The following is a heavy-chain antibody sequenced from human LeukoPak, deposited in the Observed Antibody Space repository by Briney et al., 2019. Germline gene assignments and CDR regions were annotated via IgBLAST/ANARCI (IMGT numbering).Heavy chain of an antibody. Sequence: SETLSLTCSLSGDSISRSDSYWDWIRQAPGKGLEWIGTIYYSGRTYYSPTLKSRVTMSVDRSNTQSSLMLRSVTAADTAVYYCARRRYYDGSGYLEWGLGTLLSVSS. V-gene: IGHV4-39*01. D-gene: IGHD3-22*01. CDR2: IYYSGRT. CDR3: ARRRYYDGSGYLE. CDR1: GDSISRSDSY. J-gene: IGHJ1*01.